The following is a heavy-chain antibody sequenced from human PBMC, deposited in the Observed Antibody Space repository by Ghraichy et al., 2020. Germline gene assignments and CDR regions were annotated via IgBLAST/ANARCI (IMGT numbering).Heavy chain of an antibody. V-gene: IGHV4-39*07. CDR3: ARHVWELRPSAQYNWFDP. D-gene: IGHD1-26*01. CDR2: IYYSGST. J-gene: IGHJ5*02. CDR1: GGSISSSSYY. Sequence: SETLSLTCTVSGGSISSSSYYWGWIRQPPGKGLEWIGSIYYSGSTYYNPSLKSRVTISVDTSKNQFSLKLSSVTAADTAVYYCARHVWELRPSAQYNWFDPWGQGTLVTVSS.